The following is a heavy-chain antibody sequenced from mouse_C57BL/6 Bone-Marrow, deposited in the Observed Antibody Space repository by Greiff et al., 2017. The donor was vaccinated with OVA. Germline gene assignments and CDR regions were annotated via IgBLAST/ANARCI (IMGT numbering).Heavy chain of an antibody. D-gene: IGHD2-5*01. CDR3: ARVYYSNYVEGWFAY. V-gene: IGHV3-6*01. Sequence: EVQLVESGPGLVKPSQSLSLTCSVTGYSITSGYYWNWIRQFPGNKLEWMGYISYDGSNNYNPSLKNRISITRDTSKNQFFLKLNSVTTEDTATYYCARVYYSNYVEGWFAYWGQGTLVTVSA. CDR2: ISYDGSN. CDR1: GYSITSGYY. J-gene: IGHJ3*01.